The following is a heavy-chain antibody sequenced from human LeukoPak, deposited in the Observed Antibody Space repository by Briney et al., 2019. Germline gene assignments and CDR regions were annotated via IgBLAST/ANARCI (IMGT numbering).Heavy chain of an antibody. CDR2: ISWDGGST. CDR3: AKGGSSGSLSDAFDI. CDR1: GFTFDDYT. V-gene: IGHV3-43*01. D-gene: IGHD1-26*01. Sequence: GGSLRLSCAASGFTFDDYTMHWVRQAPGKGLEWVSLISWDGGSTYYADSVKGRFTISRDNSKNSLYLQMNSLRTEDTALYYCAKGGSSGSLSDAFDIWGQGTMVTVSS. J-gene: IGHJ3*02.